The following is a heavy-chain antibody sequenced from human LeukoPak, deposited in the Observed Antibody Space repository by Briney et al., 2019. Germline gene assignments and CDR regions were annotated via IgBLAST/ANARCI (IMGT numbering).Heavy chain of an antibody. CDR1: GFFFHNYW. J-gene: IGHJ4*02. CDR3: ARVGWFGELSVDY. CDR2: IKQGGSEK. V-gene: IGHV3-7*01. D-gene: IGHD3-10*01. Sequence: GGSLRLSCAASGFFFHNYWMSWVRQAPGKGLEWVANIKQGGSEKYYVDSMKGRFTISRENAKNSLSLEMNSLRAEDTAVYYCARVGWFGELSVDYWGQGTLVTVSS.